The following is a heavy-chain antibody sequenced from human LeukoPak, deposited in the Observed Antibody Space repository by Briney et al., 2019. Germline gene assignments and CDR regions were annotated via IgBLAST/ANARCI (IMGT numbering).Heavy chain of an antibody. CDR2: IDWDDDK. CDR1: GFSLSTSGMC. V-gene: IGHV2-70*11. CDR3: ARTDYYGSGSYPYFDY. J-gene: IGHJ4*02. D-gene: IGHD3-10*01. Sequence: SGPTLVNPTQTLTLTRTFSGFSLSTSGMCVSWIRQPPGKALEWLARIDWDDDKYYSTSLKTRLTISKDTSKNQVVLTMTNMDPVDTATYYCARTDYYGSGSYPYFDYWGQGTLVTVSS.